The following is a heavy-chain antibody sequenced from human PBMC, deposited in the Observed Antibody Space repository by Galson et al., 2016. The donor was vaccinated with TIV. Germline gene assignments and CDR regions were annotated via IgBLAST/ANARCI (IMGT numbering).Heavy chain of an antibody. V-gene: IGHV3-30*14. D-gene: IGHD4-17*01. Sequence: ADSVRGRFTISRDDSKNTLYLQMNSLRTEDTAVYYCARDRLLSMTPVTTGYGMDVWGQGTTVTVSS. J-gene: IGHJ6*02. CDR3: ARDRLLSMTPVTTGYGMDV.